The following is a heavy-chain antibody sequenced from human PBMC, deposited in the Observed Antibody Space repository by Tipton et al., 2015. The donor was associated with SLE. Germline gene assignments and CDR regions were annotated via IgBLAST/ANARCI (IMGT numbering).Heavy chain of an antibody. CDR1: GFTFRSYE. D-gene: IGHD6-6*01. Sequence: SLRLSCAASGFTFRSYEMTWVRQAPGKGLEWVSYISSSGSTIYYADSVKGRFTISRDNAKNSLYLQMNSLRAEDTAVYYCARGPLVCSSGDFWGQGTLVTVSS. CDR3: ARGPLVCSSGDF. V-gene: IGHV3-48*03. CDR2: ISSSGSTI. J-gene: IGHJ4*02.